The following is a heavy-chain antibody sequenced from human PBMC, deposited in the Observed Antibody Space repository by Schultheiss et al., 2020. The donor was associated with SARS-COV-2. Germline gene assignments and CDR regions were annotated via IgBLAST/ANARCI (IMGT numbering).Heavy chain of an antibody. CDR2: IWYDGSNR. J-gene: IGHJ3*01. V-gene: IGHV3-33*03. Sequence: GGSLRLSCAASGFSFSAYEMNWVRQAPGKGLEWVAVIWYDGSNRYYADSVKGRFTISRDNAKNSLYLQMNSLRDEDSAVYYCLTMEEKWGQGTMVTVSS. CDR3: LTMEEK. D-gene: IGHD1-1*01. CDR1: GFSFSAYE.